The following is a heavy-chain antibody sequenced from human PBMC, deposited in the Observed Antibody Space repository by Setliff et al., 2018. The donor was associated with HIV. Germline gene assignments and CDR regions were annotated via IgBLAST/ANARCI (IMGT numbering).Heavy chain of an antibody. CDR1: GDSISSGGYY. Sequence: PSETMSLTCTVFGDSISSGGYYWSWIRQHPGNGLEWIGYIHYSGNTYYNPSLKGRLTMSVDTSKNQFSLKLSSATAADTAVYYCARYRSHYGSGKVTRYYTDVWGKGTTVTVSS. V-gene: IGHV4-31*03. CDR2: IHYSGNT. J-gene: IGHJ6*03. D-gene: IGHD3-10*01. CDR3: ARYRSHYGSGKVTRYYTDV.